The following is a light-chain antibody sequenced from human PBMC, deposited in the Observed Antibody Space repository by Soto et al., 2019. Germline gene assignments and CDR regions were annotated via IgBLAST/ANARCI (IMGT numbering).Light chain of an antibody. CDR3: QQYGTSPRT. CDR2: GAS. CDR1: QSVSSN. V-gene: IGKV3-20*01. Sequence: EIVLTQSPATLSLSPGDRATLSCRASQSVSSNLAWYQQKPGQAPRLLIYGASIRATGIPDRFSGSGSGTDFTLTISRLEPEDFAVYYCQQYGTSPRTFGQGTKVDIK. J-gene: IGKJ1*01.